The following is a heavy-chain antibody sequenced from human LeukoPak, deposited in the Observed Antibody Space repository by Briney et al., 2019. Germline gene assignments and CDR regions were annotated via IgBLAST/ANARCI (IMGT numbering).Heavy chain of an antibody. V-gene: IGHV1-69*13. CDR1: GGTFSSYA. J-gene: IGHJ6*03. D-gene: IGHD3-3*01. CDR2: IIPIFGTA. Sequence: SVTVSCKASGGTFSSYAISWVRQAPGQGLEWMGGIIPIFGTANYAQKFQGRVTITADESTSTAYMELSSLRSGDTAVYYCARDEPLRFLEWLSGYYYYMDVWGKGTTVTVSS. CDR3: ARDEPLRFLEWLSGYYYYMDV.